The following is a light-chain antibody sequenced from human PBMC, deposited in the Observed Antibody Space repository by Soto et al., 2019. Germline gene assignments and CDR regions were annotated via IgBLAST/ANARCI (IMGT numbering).Light chain of an antibody. J-gene: IGKJ2*01. CDR1: QNVRSNY. CDR3: QQYGGSPRT. CDR2: DAS. V-gene: IGKV3-20*01. Sequence: DIVLTQSPGTLSLSPGERATLSCRASQNVRSNYLFWYQHKPGQAPRLLIFDASNRATGIPDRFNGSGSGTDFTLTISRLEPEDFAVYYCQQYGGSPRTFGQGTKLEMK.